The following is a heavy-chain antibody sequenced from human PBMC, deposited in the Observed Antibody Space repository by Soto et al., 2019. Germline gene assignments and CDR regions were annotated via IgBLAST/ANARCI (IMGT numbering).Heavy chain of an antibody. Sequence: QVHLVQSGAEVKKPGASVKVSCKASGYTFTNYYIHWVRQAPGQGLEWLGIIRPSGGRTEYAQRFQGRVTMTRDTSTSTVYMVLTSLTSEDTAVYYCAREPNESYYFDYWGQGTLVTVSS. CDR3: AREPNESYYFDY. CDR2: IRPSGGRT. V-gene: IGHV1-46*01. D-gene: IGHD5-18*01. CDR1: GYTFTNYY. J-gene: IGHJ4*02.